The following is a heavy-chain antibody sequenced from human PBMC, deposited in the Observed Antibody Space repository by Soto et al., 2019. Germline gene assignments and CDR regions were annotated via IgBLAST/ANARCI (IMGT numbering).Heavy chain of an antibody. CDR2: INHSGNT. Sequence: SETLSLTCAVQGGSFSGYYWSWIRQPPGKGLEWIGEINHSGNTKYNPSLKSRVTISVDTPKIQVSLSLSSVTAADTAVYYCARGRTRTVRAVPSYYYYGMDVWGHGTTVTVSS. D-gene: IGHD3-10*01. V-gene: IGHV4-34*01. J-gene: IGHJ6*02. CDR1: GGSFSGYY. CDR3: ARGRTRTVRAVPSYYYYGMDV.